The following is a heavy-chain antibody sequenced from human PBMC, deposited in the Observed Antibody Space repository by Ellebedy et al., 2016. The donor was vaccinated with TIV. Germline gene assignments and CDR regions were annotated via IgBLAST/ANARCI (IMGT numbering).Heavy chain of an antibody. CDR2: IRSSGDSK. CDR3: ARNPGYCSGATCY. D-gene: IGHD2-15*01. Sequence: GESLKISCTASGFTFSSHAMSWVRQAPGKGLEWVSAIRSSGDSKYYADSVKGRFTISRDNSKNTLYLDMRSLRADDTAVYYCARNPGYCSGATCYWGQGTLVTVSS. V-gene: IGHV3-23*01. J-gene: IGHJ4*02. CDR1: GFTFSSHA.